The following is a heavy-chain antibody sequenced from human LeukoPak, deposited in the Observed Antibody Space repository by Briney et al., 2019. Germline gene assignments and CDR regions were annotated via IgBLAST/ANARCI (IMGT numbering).Heavy chain of an antibody. V-gene: IGHV3-33*01. CDR1: GFTFSSYG. J-gene: IGHJ6*02. Sequence: PGGSLRLSCAASGFTFSSYGMHWVRQAPGKGLEWVAVIWYDGSNKCYADSVKGRFTISRDNSKNTLYLQMNSLRAEDTAVYYCARERRAYDFWSGPRYYGMDVWGQGTTVTVSS. D-gene: IGHD3-3*01. CDR3: ARERRAYDFWSGPRYYGMDV. CDR2: IWYDGSNK.